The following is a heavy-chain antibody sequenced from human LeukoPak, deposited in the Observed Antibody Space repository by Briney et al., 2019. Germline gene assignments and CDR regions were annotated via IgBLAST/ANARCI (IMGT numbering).Heavy chain of an antibody. CDR1: GFTFSSYG. Sequence: GGSLRLSCAASGFTFSSYGMHWVRQAPGKGLEWVAFVRYDGSNNYYADSVKGRFSISRDNSKNTLYLQMNSLRAEDTAVYYCAKGSYCSSTSCYFGWFDPWGQGTLVTVSS. CDR2: VRYDGSNN. J-gene: IGHJ5*02. D-gene: IGHD2-2*01. V-gene: IGHV3-30*02. CDR3: AKGSYCSSTSCYFGWFDP.